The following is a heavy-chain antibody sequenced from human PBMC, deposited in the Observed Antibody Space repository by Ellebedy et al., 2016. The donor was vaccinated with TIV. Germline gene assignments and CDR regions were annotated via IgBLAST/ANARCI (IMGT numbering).Heavy chain of an antibody. CDR2: IAVGSGDR. Sequence: AASVKVSCKASGLNFKRSAVQWVRQGRGQRLEWIGRIAVGSGDREYTQKLQERLTISRDMSTNTAYMELSSLRSEDTAVYFCAAGLGHCVDNGCFRTWDFYYGMDVWGQGTTVTVSS. V-gene: IGHV1-58*01. D-gene: IGHD2-15*01. J-gene: IGHJ6*02. CDR1: GLNFKRSA. CDR3: AAGLGHCVDNGCFRTWDFYYGMDV.